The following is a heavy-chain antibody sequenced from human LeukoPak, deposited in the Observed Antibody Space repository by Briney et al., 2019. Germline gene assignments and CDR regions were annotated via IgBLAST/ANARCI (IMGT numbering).Heavy chain of an antibody. CDR2: ISGSGGST. Sequence: PGRSLRLSCAASGFTFSSYAMSWVRQAPGKGLEWVSAISGSGGSTYYADSVKGRFTISRDNSKNTLYLQMNSLRAQDTAVYYCAKDFWARSANWYYYGSGSQVASDYWGQGTLVTVSS. J-gene: IGHJ4*02. V-gene: IGHV3-23*01. CDR3: AKDFWARSANWYYYGSGSQVASDY. CDR1: GFTFSSYA. D-gene: IGHD3-10*01.